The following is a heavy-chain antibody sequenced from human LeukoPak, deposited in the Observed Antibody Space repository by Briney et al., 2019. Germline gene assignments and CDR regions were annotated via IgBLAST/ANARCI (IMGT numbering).Heavy chain of an antibody. Sequence: SVKVSCKASGGTFSSYAISWVRQAPGQGLEWIGRIIPILGIANYAQKFQGRVTITADKSTSTAYMELSSLRSEDTAVYYCARDWKAEDYYGSGNHAFDIWGQGTMVTVSS. V-gene: IGHV1-69*04. D-gene: IGHD3-10*01. J-gene: IGHJ3*02. CDR1: GGTFSSYA. CDR2: IIPILGIA. CDR3: ARDWKAEDYYGSGNHAFDI.